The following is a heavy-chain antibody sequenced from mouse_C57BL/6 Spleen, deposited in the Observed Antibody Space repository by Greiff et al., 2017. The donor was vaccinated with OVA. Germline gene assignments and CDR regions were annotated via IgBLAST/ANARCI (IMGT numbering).Heavy chain of an antibody. J-gene: IGHJ1*03. CDR2: IDPSDSYT. Sequence: QVQLQQPGAELVRPGTSVKLSCKASGYTFTSYWMHWVKQRPGQGLEWIGVIDPSDSYTNYNQKFKGKATLTVDTSSNTAYMQLSSLTSVDSADYYCARLGSYGNYVRYFEVWGTGTTVTVSS. CDR3: ARLGSYGNYVRYFEV. D-gene: IGHD2-1*01. CDR1: GYTFTSYW. V-gene: IGHV1-59*01.